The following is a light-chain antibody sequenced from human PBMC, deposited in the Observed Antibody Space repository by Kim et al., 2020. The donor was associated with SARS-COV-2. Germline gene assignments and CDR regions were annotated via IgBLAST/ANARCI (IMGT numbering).Light chain of an antibody. J-gene: IGKJ2*01. CDR1: QRVRSNF. CDR3: HRYGGSPPHT. V-gene: IGKV3-20*01. CDR2: SVS. Sequence: SPWDRATISCRSSQRVRSNFLAWYQQKPGQAPSLLIYSVSRRARGVPDRFSGSGFGADFTLTINRLEPEDLAVYYCHRYGGSPPHTFGQGTKLEIK.